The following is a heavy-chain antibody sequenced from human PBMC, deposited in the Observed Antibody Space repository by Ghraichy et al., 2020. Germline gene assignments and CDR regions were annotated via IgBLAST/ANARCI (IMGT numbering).Heavy chain of an antibody. CDR1: GFTFKTFW. Sequence: GESLNISCAASGFTFKTFWMSWVRQAPGKGLEWVANIKQDGSGEYYVDSVKGRFTISRDNPKNSLYLQMNSLRAEDTAVYYCAGPSGSKKGYSYYYYGADVWGQGTTVTVSS. J-gene: IGHJ6*02. D-gene: IGHD2-15*01. CDR3: AGPSGSKKGYSYYYYGADV. V-gene: IGHV3-7*01. CDR2: IKQDGSGE.